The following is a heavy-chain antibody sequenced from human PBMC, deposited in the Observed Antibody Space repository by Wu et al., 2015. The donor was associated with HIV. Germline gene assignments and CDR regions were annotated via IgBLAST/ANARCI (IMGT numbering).Heavy chain of an antibody. J-gene: IGHJ6*02. CDR1: GYTFSDYG. Sequence: QVHLVQSADEVKKAGASVRVSCKASGYTFSDYGISWVRQAPGQGLEWMGWISAYNGNTNYAQKLQGRVTMTTDTSTSTAYMELRSLRSDDTAVYYCARVIYGDYYYYGMDVWGQGP. CDR2: ISAYNGNT. CDR3: ARVIYGDYYYYGMDV. V-gene: IGHV1-18*01. D-gene: IGHD4-17*01.